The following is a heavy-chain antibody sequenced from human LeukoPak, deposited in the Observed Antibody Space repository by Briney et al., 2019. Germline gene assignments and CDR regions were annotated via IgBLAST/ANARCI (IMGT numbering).Heavy chain of an antibody. V-gene: IGHV4-61*02. D-gene: IGHD3-3*01. J-gene: IGHJ6*03. CDR1: GGSISSGSYY. CDR2: IYTSGST. CDR3: ARNVLRFLKWTIPPGYYYYYMDV. Sequence: PSETLSLTCTVSGGSISSGSYYWSWIRQPAGKGLEWIGRIYTSGSTNYNPSLKSRVTISVDTSKNQFSLKLSSVTAADTAVYYCARNVLRFLKWTIPPGYYYYYMDVWGKGTTVTVSS.